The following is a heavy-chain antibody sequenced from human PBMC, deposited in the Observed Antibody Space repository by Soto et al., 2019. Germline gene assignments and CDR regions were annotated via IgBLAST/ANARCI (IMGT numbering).Heavy chain of an antibody. CDR1: SDSISSYY. Sequence: QVQLQESGPGLVKPSETLSLTCTVSSDSISSYYWSWIRQPPGKGLEWIGYIYYSGSTNYNPSLKSRVTISVDTSKNQFSLNLSSVTAADTAVYYCASSNIAAAGFYYYGMDVWGRGTTVTVSS. CDR2: IYYSGST. D-gene: IGHD6-13*01. CDR3: ASSNIAAAGFYYYGMDV. V-gene: IGHV4-59*01. J-gene: IGHJ6*02.